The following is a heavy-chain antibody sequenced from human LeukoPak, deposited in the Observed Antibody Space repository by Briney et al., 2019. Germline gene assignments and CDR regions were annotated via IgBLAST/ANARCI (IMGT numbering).Heavy chain of an antibody. CDR3: ARGVHCSAGSCYSRNWFDP. Sequence: SQTLSLTCAISGDSVSSNSAAWDWIRQFPSRGLEWLGRTYYRSRWYNDYAVSVNSRITINPDTSKNQFSLQLNSVTPEDTAVYYCARGVHCSAGSCYSRNWFDPWGQGTLVTVSS. D-gene: IGHD2-15*01. J-gene: IGHJ5*02. V-gene: IGHV6-1*01. CDR2: TYYRSRWYN. CDR1: GDSVSSNSAA.